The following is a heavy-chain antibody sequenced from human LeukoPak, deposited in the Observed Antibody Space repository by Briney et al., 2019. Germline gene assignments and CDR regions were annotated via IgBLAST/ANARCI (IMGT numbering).Heavy chain of an antibody. Sequence: GGSLRLSCAASGFTFSSYGMHWVRQAPGKGLEWVAFLRSDGSNKYYADSVKGRFTISRDNSKNTLYVQMNSLRAEDTAVYYCAKDATESWFGELVFDYWGQGTLVTVSS. CDR1: GFTFSSYG. D-gene: IGHD3-10*01. V-gene: IGHV3-30*02. CDR3: AKDATESWFGELVFDY. CDR2: LRSDGSNK. J-gene: IGHJ4*02.